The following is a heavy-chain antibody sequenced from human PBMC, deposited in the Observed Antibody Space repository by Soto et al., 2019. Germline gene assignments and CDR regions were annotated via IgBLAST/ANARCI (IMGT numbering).Heavy chain of an antibody. CDR1: GCPFTSYD. D-gene: IGHD6-19*01. J-gene: IGHJ4*02. V-gene: IGHV1-18*04. CDR3: ARDPVAGHFDN. CDR2: INPYNGDT. Sequence: QVQLVQSGGEVRKAGASVRVSCKTSGCPFTSYDISWVRQAPGQGLEWMGCINPYNGDTNYTQTFQGRVTMPKATSTTTVYMALRSLKFDDTAVYFCARDPVAGHFDNGGQCTLVTVSS.